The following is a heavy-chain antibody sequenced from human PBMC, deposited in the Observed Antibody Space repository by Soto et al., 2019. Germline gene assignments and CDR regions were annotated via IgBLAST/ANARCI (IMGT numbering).Heavy chain of an antibody. CDR2: ITSSSSTI. V-gene: IGHV3-48*02. Sequence: EVQLVESGGGLVQPGGSLSLSCAASGFTFSGFSMNWVRQTPGKGLEWVSYITSSSSTIYYADSVKGRFTISRDNGENSLHLQMNSLRDEDTAVYYCARVRIVAASKLYGMDVWGQGTTVTVSS. J-gene: IGHJ6*02. D-gene: IGHD6-13*01. CDR1: GFTFSGFS. CDR3: ARVRIVAASKLYGMDV.